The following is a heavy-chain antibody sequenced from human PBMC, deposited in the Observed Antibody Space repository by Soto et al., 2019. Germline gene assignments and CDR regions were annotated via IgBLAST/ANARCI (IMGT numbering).Heavy chain of an antibody. J-gene: IGHJ3*02. V-gene: IGHV5-51*01. CDR3: ARPQDSSGYYLFALDI. D-gene: IGHD3-22*01. Sequence: PGESLKISCKGSGYSFTSYWIGCVRQLPGRGLEWMGTIYPGHSDTRYSPSFQGQVTISADKSISTAYLQWRSLKASDTAMYYRARPQDSSGYYLFALDIWGQGTMLTVSS. CDR1: GYSFTSYW. CDR2: IYPGHSDT.